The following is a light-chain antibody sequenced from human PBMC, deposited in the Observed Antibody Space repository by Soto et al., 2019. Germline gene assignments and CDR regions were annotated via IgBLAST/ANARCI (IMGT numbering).Light chain of an antibody. V-gene: IGKV3-20*01. CDR2: RTS. CDR3: QQYGSSGT. CDR1: QSISNN. Sequence: VMTQSPATLSVSPGERATLSCRASQSISNNLAWYQQKPGQAPRLIMFRTSTRATGIPDRFSGSGSGTDFTLTISRLEPEDFAVYYCQQYGSSGTFGQGTKVDI. J-gene: IGKJ1*01.